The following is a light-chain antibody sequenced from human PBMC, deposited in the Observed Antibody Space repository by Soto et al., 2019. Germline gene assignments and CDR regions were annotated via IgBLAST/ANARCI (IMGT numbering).Light chain of an antibody. V-gene: IGLV2-8*01. J-gene: IGLJ2*01. CDR2: EVT. Sequence: SALTQPPSASGSLGLSVTLSCSGTDNDVGRYDYVSWYQQHPGKAPKLLIYEVTKRPSGVPDRFSASKSGNSASLTVSGLQDEDEADYYCMSYAGGNSVTFGGGTKVTVL. CDR1: DNDVGRYDY. CDR3: MSYAGGNSVT.